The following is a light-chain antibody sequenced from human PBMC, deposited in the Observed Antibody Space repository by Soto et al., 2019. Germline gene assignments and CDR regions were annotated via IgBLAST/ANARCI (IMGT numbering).Light chain of an antibody. V-gene: IGLV2-14*01. CDR1: SGDIGTYDH. CDR3: ISYTVSRSYV. Sequence: QSALTQPASVSGSPGQSITIAWGGTSGDIGTYDHVAWFQQFPGKTPKLVIYSVSDRPSGVSYRFSGSKSGNTASLTISGLQADDEADYYCISYTVSRSYVFGTGTKVTVL. J-gene: IGLJ1*01. CDR2: SVS.